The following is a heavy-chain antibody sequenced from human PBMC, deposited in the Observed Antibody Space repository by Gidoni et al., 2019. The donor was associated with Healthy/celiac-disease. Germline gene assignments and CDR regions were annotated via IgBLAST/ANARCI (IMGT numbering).Heavy chain of an antibody. CDR3: ARVRGLPPVTVFDY. Sequence: QVQLQESGPGLVKPSQTLSLTCTVSGGSISCGGYYWSWIRQHPGKGLEWIGYTPYSGSTYYNPSHKSRVTISVDTSKNQFSLKLSSVTAADTAVYYCARVRGLPPVTVFDYWGQGTLVTVSS. CDR2: TPYSGST. D-gene: IGHD2-21*02. J-gene: IGHJ4*02. V-gene: IGHV4-31*03. CDR1: GGSISCGGYY.